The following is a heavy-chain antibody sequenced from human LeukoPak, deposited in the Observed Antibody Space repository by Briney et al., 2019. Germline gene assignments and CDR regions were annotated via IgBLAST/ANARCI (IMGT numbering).Heavy chain of an antibody. CDR3: ASHPSGYSSGWHFDY. D-gene: IGHD6-19*01. Sequence: GGSLRLSCAASGFTFSSYGMHWVRQAPGKGLEWVTFIRYDGSNKYYADSAKGRFTISRDNSKNTLYLQMNSLRAEDTAVYYCASHPSGYSSGWHFDYWGQGTLVTVSS. V-gene: IGHV3-30*02. J-gene: IGHJ4*02. CDR1: GFTFSSYG. CDR2: IRYDGSNK.